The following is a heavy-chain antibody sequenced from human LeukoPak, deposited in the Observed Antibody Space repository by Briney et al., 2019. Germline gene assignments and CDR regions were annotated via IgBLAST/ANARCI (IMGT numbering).Heavy chain of an antibody. CDR3: AREASDCTNGVCYF. CDR2: IYYSGST. CDR1: GGSISSSSYY. Sequence: SETLSLTCTVSGGSISSSSYYWGWIRQPPGKGLEWIGSIYYSGSTYYNPSLKSRVTISVDTSKNQFSLKLSSVTAADTAVYYCAREASDCTNGVCYFWGQGTLVTVSS. V-gene: IGHV4-39*02. D-gene: IGHD2-8*01. J-gene: IGHJ4*02.